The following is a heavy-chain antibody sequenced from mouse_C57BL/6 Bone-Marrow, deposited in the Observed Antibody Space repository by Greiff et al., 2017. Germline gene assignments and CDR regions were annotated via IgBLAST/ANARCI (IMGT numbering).Heavy chain of an antibody. CDR2: IDPSDSYT. Sequence: QVQLQQPGAELVKPGASVKLSCKASGYTFTSYWMQWVKQRPGQGLEWIGEIDPSDSYTNYNQKFKGKATLTVDTSSSTAYMPRSSLTSEDSAVYDCARVGASYYSNLAYWGQGNLVTVSA. CDR1: GYTFTSYW. D-gene: IGHD2-5*01. J-gene: IGHJ3*01. V-gene: IGHV1-50*01. CDR3: ARVGASYYSNLAY.